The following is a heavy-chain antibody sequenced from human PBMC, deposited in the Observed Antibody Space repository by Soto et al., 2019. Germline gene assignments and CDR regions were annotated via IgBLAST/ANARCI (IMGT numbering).Heavy chain of an antibody. D-gene: IGHD3-10*01. J-gene: IGHJ4*02. Sequence: GGSVRLSCAASGVTCSSYAMSWVRQAPGKGLEWVSAISGSGGSTYYADSVKGRFTISRDNSKNTLYLQMNSLRAEDTAVYYCAKVPMVRGFYFDYWGQRTLVTVSS. V-gene: IGHV3-23*01. CDR1: GVTCSSYA. CDR2: ISGSGGST. CDR3: AKVPMVRGFYFDY.